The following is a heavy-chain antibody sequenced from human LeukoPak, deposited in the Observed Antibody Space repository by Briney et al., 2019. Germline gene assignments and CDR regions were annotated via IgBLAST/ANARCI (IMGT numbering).Heavy chain of an antibody. CDR3: ARAGVDIVATMSYYFDY. Sequence: SETLSLTCTVSGGSISSSSYYWGWIRQPPGKGLEWIGSIYYSGSTYYNPSLKSRVTISVDTSKNQFSLKLSSVTAADTAVYYCARAGVDIVATMSYYFDYWGQGTLVTVSS. V-gene: IGHV4-39*01. J-gene: IGHJ4*02. D-gene: IGHD5-12*01. CDR2: IYYSGST. CDR1: GGSISSSSYY.